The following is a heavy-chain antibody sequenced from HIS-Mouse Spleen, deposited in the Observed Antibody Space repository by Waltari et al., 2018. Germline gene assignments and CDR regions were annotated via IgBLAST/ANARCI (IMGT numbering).Heavy chain of an antibody. D-gene: IGHD3-22*01. Sequence: EVQLVESGGGLVQPGGSLRLSCAASGFTFSSYSMNWVRQAPGKGLEWVSYISSSSSTLYYENSVKGRFTITRDNAQTSLYLQMNSLRAEDTAVYYCARLRRRWHYYDSSGSNDAFDIWGQGTMVTVSS. CDR1: GFTFSSYS. V-gene: IGHV3-48*01. CDR3: ARLRRRWHYYDSSGSNDAFDI. J-gene: IGHJ3*02. CDR2: ISSSSSTL.